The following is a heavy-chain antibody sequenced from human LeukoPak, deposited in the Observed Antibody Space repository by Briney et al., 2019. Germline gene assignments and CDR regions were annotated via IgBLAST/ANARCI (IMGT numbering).Heavy chain of an antibody. CDR1: GFTFSSYA. CDR3: AKGSTVTTSWFDP. J-gene: IGHJ5*02. V-gene: IGHV3-23*01. D-gene: IGHD4-17*01. Sequence: GGSLRLSCAASGFTFSSYAMSWVRQAPGKGLEWVSGISGSGGNTYYADFVKGRFTISRDNSKNTLYLQMNSLRAEDTAVYYCAKGSTVTTSWFDPWGQGTLVTVSS. CDR2: ISGSGGNT.